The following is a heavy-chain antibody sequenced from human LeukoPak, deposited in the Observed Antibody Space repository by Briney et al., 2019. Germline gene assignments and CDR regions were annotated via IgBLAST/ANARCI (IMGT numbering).Heavy chain of an antibody. CDR1: GGSISSGSYY. CDR2: IYTSGST. J-gene: IGHJ4*02. V-gene: IGHV4-61*02. CDR3: ATSGYDFSY. Sequence: SQTLSLTCTVSGGSISSGSYYWSWIRQPAGKGLEWIGRIYTSGSTNYNPSLKSRVTISVDTSKSQFSLKLSSVTAADTAVYYCATSGYDFSYWGQGTLVTVSS. D-gene: IGHD5-12*01.